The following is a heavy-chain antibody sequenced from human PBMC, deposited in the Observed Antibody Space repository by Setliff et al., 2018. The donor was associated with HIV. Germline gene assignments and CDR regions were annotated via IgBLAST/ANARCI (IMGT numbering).Heavy chain of an antibody. CDR1: GVSFSGYY. CDR2: INHSGST. D-gene: IGHD5-18*01. Sequence: KPSETLSLTCAVYGVSFSGYYWSWNSQPQGKGLEWVGEINHSGSTNYNPSLKRRVTIPVETSTLQFSLKLSSVTAADTAVYYCAWRRIQLWFGFDYWGQGTRVTVSS. CDR3: AWRRIQLWFGFDY. V-gene: IGHV4-34*01. J-gene: IGHJ4*02.